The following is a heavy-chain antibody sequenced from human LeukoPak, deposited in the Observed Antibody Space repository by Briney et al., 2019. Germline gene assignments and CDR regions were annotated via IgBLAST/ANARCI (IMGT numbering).Heavy chain of an antibody. Sequence: ASVKVSCKASGYTFTSYDINWVRQATGQGLEWMGWMNPNSGNTGYAQKFQGRVTMTRNTSISTAYMELSSLRSEDTAVYYCARGPRGTYYDFWSGYHDYYYCGMDVWGQGTTVTVSS. D-gene: IGHD3-3*01. CDR2: MNPNSGNT. CDR1: GYTFTSYD. J-gene: IGHJ6*02. V-gene: IGHV1-8*01. CDR3: ARGPRGTYYDFWSGYHDYYYCGMDV.